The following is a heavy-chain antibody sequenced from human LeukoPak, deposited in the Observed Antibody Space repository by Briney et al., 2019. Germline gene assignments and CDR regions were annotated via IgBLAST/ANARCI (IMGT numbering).Heavy chain of an antibody. D-gene: IGHD1-26*01. V-gene: IGHV3-23*01. J-gene: IGHJ4*02. CDR3: AKDSGRGSYTYDC. CDR2: IRASGDST. CDR1: GFMFAGYA. Sequence: RGSLRLSCAASGFMFAGYAMSWVRQAPGRGLEWVATIRASGDSTYLSDSVKGRFTISRDNSRKTLFLQLNSLRAEDTAIYYCAKDSGRGSYTYDCWGQGTLVTVSS.